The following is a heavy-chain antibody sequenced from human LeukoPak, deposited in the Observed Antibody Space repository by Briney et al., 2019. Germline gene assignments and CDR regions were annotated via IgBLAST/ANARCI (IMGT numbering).Heavy chain of an antibody. Sequence: ASVKVSCKASGYTFTGYYMHWVRQAPGQGLEWMGWINPNSGGTNYAQKFQGRVTMTRDTSISTAYMELSRLRSDGTAVYYCARALTQDYYDSSGYSEPFDYWGQGTLVTVSS. CDR1: GYTFTGYY. J-gene: IGHJ4*02. V-gene: IGHV1-2*02. CDR2: INPNSGGT. D-gene: IGHD3-22*01. CDR3: ARALTQDYYDSSGYSEPFDY.